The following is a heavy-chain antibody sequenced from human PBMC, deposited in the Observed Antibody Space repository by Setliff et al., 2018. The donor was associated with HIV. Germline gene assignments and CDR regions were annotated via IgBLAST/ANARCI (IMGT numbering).Heavy chain of an antibody. V-gene: IGHV4-34*01. J-gene: IGHJ4*02. CDR2: INDSGTT. D-gene: IGHD2-15*01. CDR1: DGSLSSYY. Sequence: PSETLSLTCAVYDGSLSSYYWSWIHQSTGKGLEWIGEINDSGTTNYNPSLESRVTMLIDMSKNQLSLKLSSVTAADTAVYFCARGPIRYSSGVRWFLGVESWYSGIDYWGQGTRVT. CDR3: ARGPIRYSSGVRWFLGVESWYSGIDY.